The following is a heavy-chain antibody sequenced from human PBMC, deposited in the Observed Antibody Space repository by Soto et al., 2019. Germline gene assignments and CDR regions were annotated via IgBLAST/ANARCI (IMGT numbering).Heavy chain of an antibody. CDR3: AREAMTSFYYYMDV. Sequence: GGSLRLSCAASGLTFSSYSMNWVRQAPGKGLEWVSSISSSSSYIYYADSVKGRFTISRDNAKNSLYLQMNSLRAEDTAVYYCAREAMTSFYYYMDVWGKGTTVTVSS. J-gene: IGHJ6*03. CDR1: GLTFSSYS. D-gene: IGHD3-9*01. V-gene: IGHV3-21*01. CDR2: ISSSSSYI.